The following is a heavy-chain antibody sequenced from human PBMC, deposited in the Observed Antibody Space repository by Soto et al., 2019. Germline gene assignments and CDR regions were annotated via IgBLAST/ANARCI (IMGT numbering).Heavy chain of an antibody. Sequence: GGSLRLSCGTSGLTFSSYAMTWVRQAPGKGLEWASAISGGGDSTYYADSVKGRFTISRDNSKNTLYLQMNSLRAEDTAVYYCATCSGGSCYHPFDYWGQGTQVTVSS. CDR2: ISGGGDST. J-gene: IGHJ4*02. V-gene: IGHV3-23*01. D-gene: IGHD2-15*01. CDR1: GLTFSSYA. CDR3: ATCSGGSCYHPFDY.